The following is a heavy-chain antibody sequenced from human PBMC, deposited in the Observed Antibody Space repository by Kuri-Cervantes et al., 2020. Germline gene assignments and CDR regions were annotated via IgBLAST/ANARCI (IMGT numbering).Heavy chain of an antibody. D-gene: IGHD3-10*01. CDR3: AKDQYGSGPPGYYGMDV. CDR2: IYYSGST. V-gene: IGHV4-30-4*07. CDR1: TFDDYA. Sequence: TFDDYAMHWVRQAPGKGLEWIGYIYYSGSTYYNPSLKSRVTISVDTSKNQFSLKLSSVAAADTALYYCAKDQYGSGPPGYYGMDVWGQGTTVTVSS. J-gene: IGHJ6*02.